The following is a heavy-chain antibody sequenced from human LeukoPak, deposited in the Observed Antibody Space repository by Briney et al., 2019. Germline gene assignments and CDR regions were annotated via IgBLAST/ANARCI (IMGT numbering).Heavy chain of an antibody. D-gene: IGHD1-1*01. Sequence: PGGTLRISCAASGFTFSSYSMNWVRQAPGKGLEWISYISSSSSYIYYADSVKGRFTISRDNAKNSLYLQMNSLRAEDTAVYYCASKGYRSPHDYWGQGTLVTVSS. V-gene: IGHV3-21*01. CDR3: ASKGYRSPHDY. CDR1: GFTFSSYS. CDR2: ISSSSSYI. J-gene: IGHJ4*02.